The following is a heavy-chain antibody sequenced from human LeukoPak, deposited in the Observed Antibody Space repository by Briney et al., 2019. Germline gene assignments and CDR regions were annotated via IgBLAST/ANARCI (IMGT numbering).Heavy chain of an antibody. J-gene: IGHJ5*02. D-gene: IGHD3-22*01. CDR1: GGSISSSSYY. CDR2: IYYSGST. Sequence: SETLSLTCTVSGGSISSSSYYWGWSRQPPGKGLEWIGSIYYSGSTYYNPSLKSRVTISVDTSKNQFSLKLSSVTAADTAVYYCARRITMIVVVAYNWFDPWGQGTLVTVSS. V-gene: IGHV4-39*01. CDR3: ARRITMIVVVAYNWFDP.